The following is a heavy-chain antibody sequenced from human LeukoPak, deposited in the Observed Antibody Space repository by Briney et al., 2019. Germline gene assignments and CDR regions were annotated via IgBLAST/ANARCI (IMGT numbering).Heavy chain of an antibody. Sequence: GGSLRLSCAASGFTFRSYWMHWVRQAPGKGLLWVSRINSDGSTTSYADPVKGRFTISRDNAKNTLYLQMDSLRAEDTAVYYCVRDAYNILTAPYFDYWGQGTLVTVSS. J-gene: IGHJ4*02. D-gene: IGHD3-9*01. CDR2: INSDGSTT. CDR1: GFTFRSYW. V-gene: IGHV3-74*01. CDR3: VRDAYNILTAPYFDY.